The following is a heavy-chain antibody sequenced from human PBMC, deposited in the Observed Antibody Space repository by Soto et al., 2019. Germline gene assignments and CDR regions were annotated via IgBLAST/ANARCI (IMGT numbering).Heavy chain of an antibody. V-gene: IGHV1-69*01. D-gene: IGHD3-9*01. CDR1: GGTFSSYA. J-gene: IGHJ6*02. CDR3: ARNPDIFHYSYCGMDV. Sequence: QVQLVQSGAEVKKPASSVKVSCKASGGTFSSYAISWVRQAPGQGLEWMGGIIPIFGTANYAQEFQGRVTITADESTSIAYMELSSLRSEDRAVYYCARNPDIFHYSYCGMDVWGQGTTVTVSS. CDR2: IIPIFGTA.